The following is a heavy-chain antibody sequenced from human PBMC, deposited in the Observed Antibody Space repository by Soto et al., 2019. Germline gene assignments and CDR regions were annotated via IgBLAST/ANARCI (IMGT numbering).Heavy chain of an antibody. J-gene: IGHJ3*02. Sequence: GGSLRLSCAASGFTFSSYAMSWVRQAPGKGLEWVSSISGSGGSTYYADSVKGRFIFSRDNPKNTMYLQMSSLRAEDTAVYYCARGDYYDTNGPFSDAFDIWGQGTMVTVSS. CDR3: ARGDYYDTNGPFSDAFDI. D-gene: IGHD3-22*01. CDR1: GFTFSSYA. V-gene: IGHV3-23*01. CDR2: ISGSGGST.